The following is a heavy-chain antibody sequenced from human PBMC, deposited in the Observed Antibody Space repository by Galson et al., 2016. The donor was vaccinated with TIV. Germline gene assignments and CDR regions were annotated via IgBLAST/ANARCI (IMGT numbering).Heavy chain of an antibody. CDR3: ATSIVGENIYYYGMDV. V-gene: IGHV3-30*03. CDR1: GFTFEDYG. CDR2: ISYDGTNK. J-gene: IGHJ6*02. Sequence: SLRLSCAASGFTFEDYGMTWVRQVPGRGLEWVAVISYDGTNKYYADSVKGRLSISRDNSRNTLYLQMSSLRREDTAVYYCATSIVGENIYYYGMDVWGQGTTVTVSS. D-gene: IGHD1-26*01.